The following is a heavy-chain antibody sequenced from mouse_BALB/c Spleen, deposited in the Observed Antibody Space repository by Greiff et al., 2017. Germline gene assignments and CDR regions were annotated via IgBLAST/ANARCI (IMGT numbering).Heavy chain of an antibody. CDR3: ARDGNPYYYAMDY. V-gene: IGHV7-3*02. CDR1: GFTFTDYY. Sequence: EVKVVESGGGLVQPGGSLRLSCATSGFTFTDYYMSWVRQPPGKALEWLGFIRNKANGYTTEYSASVKGRFTISRDNSQSILYLQMNTLRAEDSATYYCARDGNPYYYAMDYWGQGTSVTVSS. CDR2: IRNKANGYTT. D-gene: IGHD2-1*01. J-gene: IGHJ4*01.